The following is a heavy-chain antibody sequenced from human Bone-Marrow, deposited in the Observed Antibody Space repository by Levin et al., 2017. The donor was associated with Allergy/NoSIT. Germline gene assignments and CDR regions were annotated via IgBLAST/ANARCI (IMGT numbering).Heavy chain of an antibody. CDR1: IFTFSNFE. D-gene: IGHD3-22*01. Sequence: GESLKISCAASIFTFSNFEMNWVRQAPGKGLEWLSYIYTSGSTIYYADSVKGRFAISRDNAKNSLYLQMNSLRAEDTAVYYCARGYRDYGTSGYHYWYFDLWGRGSLVTVSS. CDR3: ARGYRDYGTSGYHYWYFDL. CDR2: IYTSGSTI. V-gene: IGHV3-48*03. J-gene: IGHJ2*01.